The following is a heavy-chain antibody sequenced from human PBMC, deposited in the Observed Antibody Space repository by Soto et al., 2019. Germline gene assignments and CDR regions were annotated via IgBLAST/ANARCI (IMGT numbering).Heavy chain of an antibody. CDR3: ARDQRAMGFDP. CDR1: GYTFTNYG. D-gene: IGHD5-18*01. Sequence: QVQLVQSGAEVKKSGASVKVSCKASGYTFTNYGISWVRQAPGQGLEWMGWISAYNGNTNYAQKLQGRVTMTTDTSTNPAYMELRGLRSDDTAVYYCARDQRAMGFDPWGQGTLVTVSS. V-gene: IGHV1-18*01. CDR2: ISAYNGNT. J-gene: IGHJ5*02.